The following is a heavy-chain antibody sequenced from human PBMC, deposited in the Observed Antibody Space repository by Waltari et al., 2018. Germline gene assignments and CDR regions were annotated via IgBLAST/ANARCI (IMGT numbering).Heavy chain of an antibody. CDR3: ARDYPSTVEEDFDY. J-gene: IGHJ4*02. CDR2: ISPHSGDT. Sequence: VQSGAELKKPGASVKVSCKTSGYSLIGDYLHWVRQAPGQGLEWMGGISPHSGDTNYAQKFQGRVTMTRDTSINTVYMELTSLRSDDTAVYYCARDYPSTVEEDFDYWGQGTRVTVSS. CDR1: GYSLIGDY. D-gene: IGHD4-17*01. V-gene: IGHV1-2*02.